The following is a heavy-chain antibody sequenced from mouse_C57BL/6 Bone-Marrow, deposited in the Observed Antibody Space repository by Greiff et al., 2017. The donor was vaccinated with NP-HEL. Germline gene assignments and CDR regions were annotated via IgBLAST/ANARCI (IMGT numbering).Heavy chain of an antibody. V-gene: IGHV1-81*01. Sequence: VHLVESGAELARPGASVKLSCKASGYTFTSYGISWVKQRTGQGLEWIGEIYPRSGNTYYNEKFKGKDTLTADKSSSTAYMELRSLTSEDSAVYFCARSRLHFDYWGQGTTLTVSS. J-gene: IGHJ2*01. D-gene: IGHD2-13*01. CDR3: ARSRLHFDY. CDR1: GYTFTSYG. CDR2: IYPRSGNT.